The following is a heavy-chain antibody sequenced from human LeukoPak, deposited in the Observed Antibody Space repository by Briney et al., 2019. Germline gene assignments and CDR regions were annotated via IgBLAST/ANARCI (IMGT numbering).Heavy chain of an antibody. J-gene: IGHJ4*02. Sequence: ASVKVSCKVSGYTLTELSMHWVRQAPGKGLEWMGGFDPEDGETIYAQKFQGRVTMTEDTSTDTAYMELSSLRSEDTAVYYCAHLFKVDTAMLGWGQGTLVTVSS. D-gene: IGHD5-18*01. CDR3: AHLFKVDTAMLG. CDR1: GYTLTELS. CDR2: FDPEDGET. V-gene: IGHV1-24*01.